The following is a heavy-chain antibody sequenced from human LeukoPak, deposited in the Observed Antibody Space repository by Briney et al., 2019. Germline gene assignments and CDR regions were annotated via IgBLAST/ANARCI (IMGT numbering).Heavy chain of an antibody. J-gene: IGHJ6*02. CDR2: IKQDGSEK. CDR3: ARDQYSSSWCGPTPI. Sequence: GGSLRLSCAASGFSFSGYWMSWVRQAPGKGLEWVANIKQDGSEKYYLDSVKGRFTISRDNAKNSLYLQMNSLRAEDTAVYYCARDQYSSSWCGPTPIWGQGTTVTVS. CDR1: GFSFSGYW. D-gene: IGHD6-13*01. V-gene: IGHV3-7*01.